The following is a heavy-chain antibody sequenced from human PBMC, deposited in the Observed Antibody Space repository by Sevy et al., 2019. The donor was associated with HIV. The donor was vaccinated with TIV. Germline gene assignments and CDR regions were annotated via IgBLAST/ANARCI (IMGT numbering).Heavy chain of an antibody. CDR2: ISGSAGST. D-gene: IGHD2-15*01. Sequence: GGSLRLSCAASGFTFSTYAMSWVRQAPGKGLQWVSAISGSAGSTYYADFVKDRFTISRDNSKKTLYMQMNSLRAEDTAVYYCAKGDRTFYGLDVWGQGTTVTVSS. CDR3: AKGDRTFYGLDV. V-gene: IGHV3-23*01. J-gene: IGHJ6*02. CDR1: GFTFSTYA.